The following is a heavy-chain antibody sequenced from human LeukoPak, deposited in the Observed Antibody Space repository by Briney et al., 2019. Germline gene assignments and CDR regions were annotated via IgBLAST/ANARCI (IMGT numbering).Heavy chain of an antibody. CDR3: AADIVPTDDAFDI. CDR2: IIPILGIA. V-gene: IGHV1-69*04. J-gene: IGHJ3*02. CDR1: GGTFSSYA. D-gene: IGHD5-12*01. Sequence: SVQVSCPASGGTFSSYAISWVRQAPGQGLEWMGRIIPILGIANYAQKFQGRVTITADKSTSTAYMELSSLRSEDTAVYYCAADIVPTDDAFDIWGQGTMVTVSS.